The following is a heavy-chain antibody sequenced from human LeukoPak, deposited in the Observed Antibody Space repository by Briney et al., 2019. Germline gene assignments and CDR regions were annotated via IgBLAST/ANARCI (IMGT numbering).Heavy chain of an antibody. CDR2: IYYSGST. CDR1: GGSISSYY. D-gene: IGHD1-1*01. V-gene: IGHV4-59*12. Sequence: PSETLSLTCTVSGGSISSYYWSWIRQPPGKGLEWIGYIYYSGSTNYNPSLKSRINISVVTSKNQFSLQLSSVTAADTAVYYCARVGIISEPTATFYFDYWGQGTLVTVSS. CDR3: ARVGIISEPTATFYFDY. J-gene: IGHJ4*02.